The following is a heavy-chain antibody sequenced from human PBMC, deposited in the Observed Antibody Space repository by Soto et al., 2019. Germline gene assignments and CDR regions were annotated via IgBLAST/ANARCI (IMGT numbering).Heavy chain of an antibody. CDR2: INAKGDNT. Sequence: PGGSLRLSCAASGFSFNIYAMSWVRQAPGKGLQWVSSINAKGDNTFYSDSARGWFTISRDNSKNTLYLEMNTLRPEDAALYYCAKDLFGGSYQNTRAEYLQHWGRGTLVTVSS. CDR3: AKDLFGGSYQNTRAEYLQH. J-gene: IGHJ1*01. V-gene: IGHV3-23*01. D-gene: IGHD1-26*01. CDR1: GFSFNIYA.